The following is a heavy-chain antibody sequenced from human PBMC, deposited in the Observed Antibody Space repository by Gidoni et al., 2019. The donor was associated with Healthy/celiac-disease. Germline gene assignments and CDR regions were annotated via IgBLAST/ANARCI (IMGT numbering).Heavy chain of an antibody. CDR3: ARRIAPHDDAFDI. Sequence: QVQLVQSGAEVKKPGASVKVSCKASGYTFTSYAMHWVRQAPGQRLEWMGWINAGNGNTKYSQKFQGRVTITRDTSASTAYMELSSLRSEDTAVYYCARRIAPHDDAFDIWGQGTMVTVSS. J-gene: IGHJ3*02. CDR2: INAGNGNT. CDR1: GYTFTSYA. V-gene: IGHV1-3*01. D-gene: IGHD6-13*01.